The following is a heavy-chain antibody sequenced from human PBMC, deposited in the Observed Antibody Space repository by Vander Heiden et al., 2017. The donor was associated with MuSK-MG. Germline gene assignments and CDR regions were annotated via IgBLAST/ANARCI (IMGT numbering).Heavy chain of an antibody. CDR1: GGSIISSTFY. V-gene: IGHV4-39*07. J-gene: IGHJ5*02. CDR3: ARWKLAKDWIDP. CDR2: INHIGGT. Sequence: QLQLQESGPGLVKPSETLSLTCRASGGSIISSTFYCAWIRQAPGTGLEWIGAINHIGGTYDNPSLKSRVIITTDTSRNQCSLRPKSVAAADTAVYYCARWKLAKDWIDPWWLGRLVTVST. D-gene: IGHD3-3*02.